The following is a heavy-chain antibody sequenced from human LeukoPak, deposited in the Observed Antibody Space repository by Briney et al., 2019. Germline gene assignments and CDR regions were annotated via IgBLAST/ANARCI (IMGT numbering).Heavy chain of an antibody. J-gene: IGHJ4*02. V-gene: IGHV1-18*01. Sequence: ASVKVYCKASGYTFTSYGISWVRQAPGQGLEWMGWISAYNGNTNYAQRLQGRATMTTDTSTSTAYMELRSLRSDDTAVYYCARDYCSSTSCLFDYWGQGTLVTVSS. CDR1: GYTFTSYG. D-gene: IGHD2-2*01. CDR3: ARDYCSSTSCLFDY. CDR2: ISAYNGNT.